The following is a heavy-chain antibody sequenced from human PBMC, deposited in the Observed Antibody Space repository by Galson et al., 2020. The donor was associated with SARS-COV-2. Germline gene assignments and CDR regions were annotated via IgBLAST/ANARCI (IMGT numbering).Heavy chain of an antibody. J-gene: IGHJ6*02. CDR1: GYTLTELS. Sequence: GASVKVSCKVSGYTLTELSMHWVRQAPGKGLEWMGGFDPEDGETIYAQKFQGRVTMTEDTSTDTAYMELSSLRSEDTAVYYCATALAVAGLYYYYGMDVWGQGTTVTVSS. V-gene: IGHV1-24*01. CDR2: FDPEDGET. D-gene: IGHD6-19*01. CDR3: ATALAVAGLYYYYGMDV.